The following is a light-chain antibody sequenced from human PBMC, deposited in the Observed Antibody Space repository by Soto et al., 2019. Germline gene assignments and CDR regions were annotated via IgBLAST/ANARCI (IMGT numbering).Light chain of an antibody. J-gene: IGKJ4*01. CDR2: SAS. CDR1: QDIRNA. CDR3: HHYDSYPLS. V-gene: IGKV1-16*01. Sequence: DIRVTQSPSSLSASVGDGVTITCRASQDIRNALAWFQQKPGKAPKSLIYSASTLQSGVPSRFSGSASGTNFSLTISSLQPEDSAIYFCHHYDSYPLSFGGGTKVEIK.